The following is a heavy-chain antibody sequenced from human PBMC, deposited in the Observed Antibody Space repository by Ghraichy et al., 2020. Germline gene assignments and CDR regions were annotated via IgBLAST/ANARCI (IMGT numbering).Heavy chain of an antibody. Sequence: LSLTCAASGFTVSSNYMSWVRQAPGKGLEWVSVIYSGGSTYYADSVKGRFTISRDNSKNTLYLQMNSLRAEDTAVYYCARDQVVPAAFDYYYYGMDVWGQGTTVTVSS. V-gene: IGHV3-53*01. CDR2: IYSGGST. CDR1: GFTVSSNY. J-gene: IGHJ6*02. D-gene: IGHD2-2*01. CDR3: ARDQVVPAAFDYYYYGMDV.